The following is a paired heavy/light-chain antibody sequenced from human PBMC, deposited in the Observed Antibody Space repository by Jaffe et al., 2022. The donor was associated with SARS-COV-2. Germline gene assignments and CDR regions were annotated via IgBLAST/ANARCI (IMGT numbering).Heavy chain of an antibody. CDR1: GFTFIYYA. CDR2: IRNDGAVT. Sequence: EVQLVESGGGLVQPGGSLRLSCATSGFTFIYYAMSWVRQAPGKGLEWVSTIRNDGAVTYYADSVKGRCTISRDNSKNTLYLQLNSLRAEDTAIYYCVRGGRTQNFEYWGQGSLAIVSS. CDR3: VRGGRTQNFEY. V-gene: IGHV3-23*04. J-gene: IGHJ4*02.
Light chain of an antibody. CDR2: DTS. V-gene: IGKV3-11*01. J-gene: IGKJ4*01. Sequence: EIVLTQSPATLSLSPGERATLSCRASQSVDPNLLWFQQKPGQPPRLLIYDTSSRATGIPARISGSGSGTDFTLTIVNLEPEDFAVYYCQQRSDWPLTFGGGTKVEIK. CDR1: QSVDPN. CDR3: QQRSDWPLT.